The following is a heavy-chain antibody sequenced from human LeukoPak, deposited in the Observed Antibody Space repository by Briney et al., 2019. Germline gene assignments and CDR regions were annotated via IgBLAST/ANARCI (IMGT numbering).Heavy chain of an antibody. J-gene: IGHJ6*02. V-gene: IGHV3-21*01. D-gene: IGHD6-13*01. CDR2: ISSSSSYI. CDR1: GFTVSNCW. CDR3: ARDIAAAVFYYYYGMDV. Sequence: PGGSLRLSCAASGFTVSNCWVHWVRQAPGKGVEWVSSISSSSSYIYYAASVKGRFTISRDNAKNSLSLKMNGLRAEDTAVYYCARDIAAAVFYYYYGMDVWGQGTTVTVSS.